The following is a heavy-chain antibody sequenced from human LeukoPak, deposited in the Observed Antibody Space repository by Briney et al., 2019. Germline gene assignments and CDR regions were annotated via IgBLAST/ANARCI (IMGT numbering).Heavy chain of an antibody. CDR3: ARGRDYGGDAFDI. CDR2: ITSSSSYI. D-gene: IGHD3-16*01. Sequence: GGSLRLSCAASGFTFSTYTMNWVRQAPGKGLEWVSSITSSSSYIYYADSVKGRFTISRDNAKNSLYLQMNSLRVEDTAVYYCARGRDYGGDAFDIWGQGTMVTVSS. CDR1: GFTFSTYT. J-gene: IGHJ3*02. V-gene: IGHV3-21*01.